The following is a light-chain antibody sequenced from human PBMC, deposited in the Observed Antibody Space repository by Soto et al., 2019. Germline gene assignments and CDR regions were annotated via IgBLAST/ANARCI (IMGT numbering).Light chain of an antibody. CDR2: WAS. CDR3: QQYESSPPLT. Sequence: DIVMTESPDSLAVSLSERCTINCNSSQRVSYSSNNKNYLAWSQQKPGQPPKLIIYWASTRESGVPDRFSGSGSGTDFTLTISRLEPEDFAVYYCQQYESSPPLTCGGGTKVDI. CDR1: QRVSYSSNNKNY. V-gene: IGKV4-1*01. J-gene: IGKJ4*01.